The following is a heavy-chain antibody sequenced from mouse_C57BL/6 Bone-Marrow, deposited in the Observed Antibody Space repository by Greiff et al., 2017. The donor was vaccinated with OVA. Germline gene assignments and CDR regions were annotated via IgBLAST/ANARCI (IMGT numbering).Heavy chain of an antibody. CDR1: GFSLSTFGMG. CDR3: ARIRGLDYGYPYWYVDV. V-gene: IGHV8-8*01. CDR2: IWWDDYT. J-gene: IGHJ1*03. D-gene: IGHD2-2*01. Sequence: QVTLKVCGPGILQPSQTLSLTCSFSGFSLSTFGMGVGWIRQPSGKGLEWLAHIWWDDYTSYNPALKSRLTSSKDTSKNQVVLKIANVDTADTATYYCARIRGLDYGYPYWYVDVWGTGTTVTVSS.